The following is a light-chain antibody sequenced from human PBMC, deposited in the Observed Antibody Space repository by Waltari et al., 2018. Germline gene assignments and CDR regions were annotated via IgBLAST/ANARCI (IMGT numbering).Light chain of an antibody. J-gene: IGKJ4*01. CDR2: AAS. V-gene: IGKV1-39*01. CDR3: QQSYTTPLT. Sequence: DLQMTQSPSSLSASVGDRVTITCRASQTLKIYLNWYQQKPGKAPTLLIYAASTLQSGVPSRFSGGGSGTDFTLTISSLQPGDFATYYCQQSYTTPLTFGGGTKVEI. CDR1: QTLKIY.